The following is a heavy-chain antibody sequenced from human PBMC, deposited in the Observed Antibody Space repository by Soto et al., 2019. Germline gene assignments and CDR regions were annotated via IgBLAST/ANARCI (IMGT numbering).Heavy chain of an antibody. CDR1: GGSVDNYH. CDR3: ARLSHIFPVETYFYHSMDI. CDR2: IHSSGYT. D-gene: IGHD3-9*01. V-gene: IGHV4-59*02. Sequence: GPGPGGASETLSLTCTVSGGSVDNYHWSWIRRPPGKGLEWVGYIHSSGYTNYNPSLRSRLTLSVDTSKNQFSLKVSPVTAADTAVYYCARLSHIFPVETYFYHSMDIWGQGITVTVSS. J-gene: IGHJ6*02.